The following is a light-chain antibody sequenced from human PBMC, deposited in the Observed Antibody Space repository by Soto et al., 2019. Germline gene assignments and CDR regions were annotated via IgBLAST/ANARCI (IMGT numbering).Light chain of an antibody. CDR2: EVS. Sequence: QSVLTQSASVSGSPGQSITISCTVTSSDVGDYNFVSWYQQHPGKAPKLMIYEVSNRPSGVSNRFSGSKSGNTASLTISGLQAEDEADYFCSSYTTSSFVVFGGGTKVTVL. CDR1: SSDVGDYNF. J-gene: IGLJ2*01. CDR3: SSYTTSSFVV. V-gene: IGLV2-14*01.